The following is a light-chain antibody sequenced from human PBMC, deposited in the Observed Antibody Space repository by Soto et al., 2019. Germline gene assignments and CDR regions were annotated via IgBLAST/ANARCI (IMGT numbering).Light chain of an antibody. V-gene: IGKV3-20*01. CDR2: DAS. CDR1: QSVSSSY. Sequence: EIVLTQSPCTLSLSPGERATLSCRASQSVSSSYLAWYQQKPGQPPRLLIYDASNRATGIPARFSGSGSGTEFTLSINSLQSEDFAMYYCQQYAASSWTFGQGTKVDIK. CDR3: QQYAASSWT. J-gene: IGKJ1*01.